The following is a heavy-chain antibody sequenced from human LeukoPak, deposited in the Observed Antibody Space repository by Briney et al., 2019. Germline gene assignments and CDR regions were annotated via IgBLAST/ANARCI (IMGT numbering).Heavy chain of an antibody. CDR1: GGTFSSYA. D-gene: IGHD7-27*01. J-gene: IGHJ6*04. CDR2: IIPIFGTA. CDR3: ARGWGEPSEMDV. Sequence: ASVKVSCKASGGTFSSYAISWVRQAPGQGLEWMGGIIPIFGTANYAQKFQGRVTITADESTSTAYMELSSLRSEDTAVYYCARGWGEPSEMDVWGKGTTVTVSS. V-gene: IGHV1-69*01.